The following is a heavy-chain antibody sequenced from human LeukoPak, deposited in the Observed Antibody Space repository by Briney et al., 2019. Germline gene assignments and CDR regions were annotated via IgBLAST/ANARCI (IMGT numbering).Heavy chain of an antibody. D-gene: IGHD2-15*01. CDR2: INPNSGGT. V-gene: IGHV1-2*02. CDR3: AREGDNIVVVVAATLLLDY. CDR1: GYTFTGYY. Sequence: GASVKVSCKASGYTFTGYYMHWVRQAPGQGLEWMGWINPNSGGTNYAQKFQGRVTMTRDTSISAAYMELSRLRSDDTAVYYCAREGDNIVVVVAATLLLDYWGQGTLVTVSS. J-gene: IGHJ4*02.